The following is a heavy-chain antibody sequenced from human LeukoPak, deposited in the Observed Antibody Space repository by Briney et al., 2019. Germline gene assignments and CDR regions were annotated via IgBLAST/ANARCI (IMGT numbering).Heavy chain of an antibody. CDR1: GGSFSGYY. CDR3: ARGSWGPDY. V-gene: IGHV4-34*01. D-gene: IGHD3-16*01. J-gene: IGHJ4*02. Sequence: PSETLSLTCAVYGGSFSGYYWSWIRQPPGKGLEWSGEINHSGSTNYNPSHKSRVTISVDTSKNQSSLKLSSVTAADTAVYYCARGSWGPDYWGQGTLVTVSS. CDR2: INHSGST.